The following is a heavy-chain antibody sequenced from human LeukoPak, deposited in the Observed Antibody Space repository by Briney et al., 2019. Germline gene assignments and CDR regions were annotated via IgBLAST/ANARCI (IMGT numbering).Heavy chain of an antibody. CDR3: ARGDEIKHAFDI. CDR2: ISNSSSTI. Sequence: PGGSLRLSCAASGFTFSSYSMNWVRQAAGKGLEWVSYISNSSSTIYYADSVKGRFTISRDNAKNSLYLQMNSLRAEDTAVYYCARGDEIKHAFDIWGQGTMVTVSS. D-gene: IGHD5-24*01. V-gene: IGHV3-48*01. J-gene: IGHJ3*02. CDR1: GFTFSSYS.